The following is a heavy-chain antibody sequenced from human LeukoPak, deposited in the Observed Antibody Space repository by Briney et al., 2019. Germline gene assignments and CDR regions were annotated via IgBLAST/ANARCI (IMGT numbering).Heavy chain of an antibody. CDR3: AREGYRGDGYNYHYYYAMDV. J-gene: IGHJ6*02. Sequence: VGSLRLSCAASGFTFSSSTMNWVRQAPGKGLDWVSHIRGSGSTIFYADSVKGRFTISRDNAENSLYLQMNSLRAEDTAVYYCAREGYRGDGYNYHYYYAMDVWGQGTTVTVSS. CDR1: GFTFSSST. V-gene: IGHV3-48*04. D-gene: IGHD5-24*01. CDR2: IRGSGSTI.